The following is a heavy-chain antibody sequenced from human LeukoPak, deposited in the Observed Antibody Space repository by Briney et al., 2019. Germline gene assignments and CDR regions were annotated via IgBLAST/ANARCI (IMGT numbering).Heavy chain of an antibody. CDR2: IYPGDSET. Sequence: GESLKISCKTSGYTFSRYWIAWVRQMPGKGLEWMGIIYPGDSETRYRPSLQGQVPISADKSITTAYLQWSSLEVSDTAMYYCARLYHNYGFDYWGQGTLVTVSS. V-gene: IGHV5-51*01. D-gene: IGHD4-11*01. J-gene: IGHJ4*02. CDR1: GYTFSRYW. CDR3: ARLYHNYGFDY.